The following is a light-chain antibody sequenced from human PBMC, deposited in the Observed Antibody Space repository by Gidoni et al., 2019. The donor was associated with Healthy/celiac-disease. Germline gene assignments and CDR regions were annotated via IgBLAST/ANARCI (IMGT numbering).Light chain of an antibody. V-gene: IGKV4-1*01. CDR3: QQYYSTPRT. J-gene: IGKJ3*01. CDR2: GAS. CDR1: QSVLYSSNNKNY. Sequence: DIVMTQSPDSLAVSLCERATINCKSSQSVLYSSNNKNYLAWYQQNPGQPPKLLIYGASTRESGVPDRCSGSGSGTDFTLTISSLQAEDVAVYYCQQYYSTPRTFGPGTKVDIK.